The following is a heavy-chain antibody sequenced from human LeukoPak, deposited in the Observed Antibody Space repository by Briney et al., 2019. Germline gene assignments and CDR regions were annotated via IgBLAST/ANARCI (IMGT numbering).Heavy chain of an antibody. CDR1: GGSFSGYY. J-gene: IGHJ6*03. CDR2: INHSGST. D-gene: IGHD5-18*01. CDR3: ARGVPPGYSYGYYYYIYMDG. V-gene: IGHV4-34*01. Sequence: SETLSLTCAVYGGSFSGYYWSWIRQPPGKGLEWIGEINHSGSTNYNPSLKSRVTISVDTSKNQFSLKLRSVTAADTAVYYCARGVPPGYSYGYYYYIYMDGWGKGTTVTVSS.